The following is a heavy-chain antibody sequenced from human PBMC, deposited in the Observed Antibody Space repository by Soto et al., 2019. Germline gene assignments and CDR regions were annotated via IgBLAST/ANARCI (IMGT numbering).Heavy chain of an antibody. CDR2: INPNSGVT. J-gene: IGHJ4*02. V-gene: IGHV1-2*04. CDR1: GYTFTDYY. CDR3: ARGVSGWSPFDL. Sequence: QVPLVQSGAEVKKPGASVKVSCKASGYTFTDYYVHWVRQAPGQGLEWMGWINPNSGVTNYAQKFQGWVTLTRDTSVSTAYMELNRLKSDDTAVFFCARGVSGWSPFDLWGQGTLVTVSS. D-gene: IGHD6-19*01.